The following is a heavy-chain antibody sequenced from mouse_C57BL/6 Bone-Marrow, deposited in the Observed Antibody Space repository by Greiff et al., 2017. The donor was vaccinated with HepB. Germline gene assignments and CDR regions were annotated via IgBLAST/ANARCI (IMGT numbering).Heavy chain of an antibody. J-gene: IGHJ2*01. CDR3: ARDGNYFDY. V-gene: IGHV1-81*01. D-gene: IGHD2-1*01. CDR2: IYPRSGNT. Sequence: VHLVESGAELARPGASVKLSCKASGYTFTSYGISWVKQRTGQGLEGIGEIYPRSGNTYYNEKFKGKATLTADKSSSTAYMELRSLTSEDSAVYYCARDGNYFDYWGQGTTLTVSS. CDR1: GYTFTSYG.